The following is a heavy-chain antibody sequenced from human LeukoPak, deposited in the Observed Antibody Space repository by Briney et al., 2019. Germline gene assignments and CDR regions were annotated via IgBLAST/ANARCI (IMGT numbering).Heavy chain of an antibody. J-gene: IGHJ5*02. Sequence: PSETLSLTCTVSGGSISSSSYYWGWIRQPPGKGLEWIGSIYYGGSTYYNPSLKSRVTISVDTSKNQFSLKLSSVTAADTAVYYCAREIAAAGTPHWFDPWGQGTLVTVSS. CDR1: GGSISSSSYY. D-gene: IGHD6-13*01. V-gene: IGHV4-39*07. CDR2: IYYGGST. CDR3: AREIAAAGTPHWFDP.